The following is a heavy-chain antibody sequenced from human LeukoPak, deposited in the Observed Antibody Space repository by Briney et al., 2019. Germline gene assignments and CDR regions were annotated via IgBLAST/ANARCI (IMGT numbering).Heavy chain of an antibody. CDR1: GGSISSGDYY. D-gene: IGHD3-10*01. J-gene: IGHJ4*02. CDR3: ARVCRDGSGSYYVDY. CDR2: IYYSGST. V-gene: IGHV4-30-4*01. Sequence: SETLSLTCTVSGGSISSGDYYWSWIRQPPGKGLEWIGYIYYSGSTYYNPSLKSRVTISVDTSKNQFSLKLSSVTAADTAVYYCARVCRDGSGSYYVDYWGQGTLVTVSS.